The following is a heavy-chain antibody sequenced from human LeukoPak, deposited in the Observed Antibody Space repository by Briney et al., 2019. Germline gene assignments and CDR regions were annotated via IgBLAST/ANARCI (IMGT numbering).Heavy chain of an antibody. J-gene: IGHJ4*02. V-gene: IGHV3-48*01. CDR2: ISSSSSTI. CDR1: GFTFSSYS. CDR3: ARENYDYVWGSYRYLDY. Sequence: HPGGSLRLSCAASGFTFSSYSMNWVRQAPGKGLEWVSYISSSSSTIYYADSVKGRFTISRDSAKNSLYLQMNSLRAEDTAVYYCARENYDYVWGSYRYLDYWGQGTLVTVSS. D-gene: IGHD3-16*02.